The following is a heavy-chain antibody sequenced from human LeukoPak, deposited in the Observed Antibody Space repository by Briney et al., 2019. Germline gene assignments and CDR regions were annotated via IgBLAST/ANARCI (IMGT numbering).Heavy chain of an antibody. CDR1: GFTFSNSP. Sequence: GGSLRLSCAASGFTFSNSPMHWVRPGPGKGLEWVAVISYDGSNKYYADSVKGRFTISRDNSKNTVYLQMNSLRAEDTAVYYCARGGGRYYYYMDVWGRGTTVTVSS. CDR2: ISYDGSNK. D-gene: IGHD4-23*01. V-gene: IGHV3-30-3*01. J-gene: IGHJ6*03. CDR3: ARGGGRYYYYMDV.